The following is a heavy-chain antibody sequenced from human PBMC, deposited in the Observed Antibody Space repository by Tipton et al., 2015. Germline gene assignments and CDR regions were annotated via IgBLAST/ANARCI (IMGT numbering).Heavy chain of an antibody. J-gene: IGHJ4*02. CDR1: GGSFSGYY. D-gene: IGHD6-13*01. Sequence: TLSLTCAVYGGSFSGYYWSWIRQPPGKGLEWIGEINHSGSTDYNPSLKGRVAISVDTSKNQFSLKLSSVTAADTAVYYCAREGGAAGGSFDYWGQGILVTVSS. CDR3: AREGGAAGGSFDY. CDR2: INHSGST. V-gene: IGHV4-34*01.